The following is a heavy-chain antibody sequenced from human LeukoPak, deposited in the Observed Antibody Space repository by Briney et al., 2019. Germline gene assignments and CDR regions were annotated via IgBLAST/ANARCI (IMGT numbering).Heavy chain of an antibody. CDR3: ARNLYYDFWSGYYDAFDI. CDR1: AGSISSYY. J-gene: IGHJ3*02. CDR2: IYYSGST. D-gene: IGHD3-3*01. Sequence: SETMSLTCTVSAGSISSYYWSWIRQPPGKGLEWIGYIYYSGSTNYNPSLKSRVTISVDTSTNQFSLKLSSVTAADTAVYYCARNLYYDFWSGYYDAFDIWGQGTMVTVSS. V-gene: IGHV4-59*01.